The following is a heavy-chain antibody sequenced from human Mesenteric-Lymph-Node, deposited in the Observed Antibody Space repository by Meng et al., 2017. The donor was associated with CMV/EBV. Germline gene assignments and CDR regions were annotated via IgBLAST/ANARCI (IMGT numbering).Heavy chain of an antibody. CDR3: ARMGSSSSVY. CDR1: GFTFSSYA. J-gene: IGHJ4*02. CDR2: IKQDGSEE. Sequence: SCAASGFTFSSYAMSWVRQAPGKGLEWVANIKQDGSEEYYVDSVKGRFIISRDNAKNSLYLQMNSLRAEDTAVYYCARMGSSSSVYWGQGTLVTVSS. D-gene: IGHD6-6*01. V-gene: IGHV3-7*01.